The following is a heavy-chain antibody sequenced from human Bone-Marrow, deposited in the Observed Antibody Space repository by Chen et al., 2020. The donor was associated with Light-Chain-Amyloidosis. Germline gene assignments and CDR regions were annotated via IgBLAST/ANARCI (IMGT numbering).Heavy chain of an antibody. J-gene: IGHJ6*02. CDR1: GFTFSSYA. Sequence: QVQLVESGGGVVQPGRSLRISCAASGFTFSSYAMHWVRQAPGKGLEWVAVISYDGSNKYYADSVKGRFTISRDNSKNTLYLQMNSLRAEDTAVYYCASRDSSSSSGYYYYGMDVWGQGTTVTVSS. D-gene: IGHD6-6*01. CDR2: ISYDGSNK. CDR3: ASRDSSSSSGYYYYGMDV. V-gene: IGHV3-30-3*01.